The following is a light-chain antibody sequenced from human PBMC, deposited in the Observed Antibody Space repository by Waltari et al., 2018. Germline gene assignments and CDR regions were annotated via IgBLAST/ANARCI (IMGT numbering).Light chain of an antibody. CDR1: QSISRT. J-gene: IGKJ1*01. Sequence: EIVLTQSPGTLSLSPGERATLSCRASQSISRTLVWYQKKPGQAPRLLIYAASNSATVIPDRFSGSGSGTDFSFTISRLEPEDFAVYYCQHYLRLPVTFGQGTKVEIK. CDR2: AAS. V-gene: IGKV3-20*01. CDR3: QHYLRLPVT.